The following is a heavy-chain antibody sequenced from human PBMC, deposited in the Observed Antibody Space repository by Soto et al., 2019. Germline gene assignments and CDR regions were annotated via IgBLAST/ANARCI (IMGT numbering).Heavy chain of an antibody. V-gene: IGHV3-48*02. CDR1: GFTFSSYS. D-gene: IGHD3-22*01. CDR3: ASFSGYYDSNGYYQFDY. CDR2: ISSSSSTI. Sequence: GGSLRLSCAASGFTFSSYSMNWVRQAPGKGLEWVSYISSSSSTIYYADSVKGRFTIPRDNAKNSLYLQMNSLRDEDTAVYYCASFSGYYDSNGYYQFDYWGQGTLVT. J-gene: IGHJ4*02.